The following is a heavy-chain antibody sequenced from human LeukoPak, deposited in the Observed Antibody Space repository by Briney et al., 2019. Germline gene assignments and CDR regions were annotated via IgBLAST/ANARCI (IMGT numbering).Heavy chain of an antibody. CDR2: IRYDGSNK. V-gene: IGHV3-30*02. D-gene: IGHD1-1*01. CDR1: GFTFSIYI. J-gene: IGHJ4*02. CDR3: AKYNWNIGDFDY. Sequence: GGSLRLSCAASGFTFSIYIMNWVRQAPGKGLEWVTFIRYDGSNKYYADSVKGRFTISRDHSKNTLYLQMNSLRTEDTAVYYCAKYNWNIGDFDYWGQGTLVTVSS.